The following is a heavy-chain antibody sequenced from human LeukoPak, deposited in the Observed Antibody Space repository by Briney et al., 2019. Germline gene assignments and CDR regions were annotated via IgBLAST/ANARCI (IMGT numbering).Heavy chain of an antibody. V-gene: IGHV1-2*02. Sequence: ASVKVSCKASGYTFTSYYMHWARQAPGQGLEWMGWINPNSGATNYAQKFQGRVTMTSDTSISTTYMELRRLTSDDTAVYYCARDPGQNIFQHWGQGTLVTVSA. J-gene: IGHJ1*01. CDR3: ARDPGQNIFQH. CDR2: INPNSGAT. CDR1: GYTFTSYY.